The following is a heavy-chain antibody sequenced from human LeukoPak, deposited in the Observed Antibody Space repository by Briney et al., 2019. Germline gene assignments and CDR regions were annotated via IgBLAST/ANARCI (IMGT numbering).Heavy chain of an antibody. D-gene: IGHD3-10*01. CDR1: GHTFTSYD. V-gene: IGHV1-8*01. J-gene: IGHJ5*02. CDR2: MNPNSGNT. Sequence: GASVKVSCKASGHTFTSYDINWVRQATGQGLEWMGWMNPNSGNTGYAQKFQGRVTMTRNTSISTAYMELSSLRSEDTAVYYCARGLTSYYYGSGSYYNVVWFDPWGQGTLVTVSS. CDR3: ARGLTSYYYGSGSYYNVVWFDP.